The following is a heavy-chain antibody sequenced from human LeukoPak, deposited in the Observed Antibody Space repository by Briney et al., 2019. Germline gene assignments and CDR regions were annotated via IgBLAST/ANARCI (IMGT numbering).Heavy chain of an antibody. CDR1: GGTFSSYA. D-gene: IGHD2-2*01. CDR2: NIPIFGTA. CDR3: ARVVVVPAGGGAFDI. V-gene: IGHV1-69*13. J-gene: IGHJ3*02. Sequence: GASVKVSCKASGGTFSSYAISWVRQAPGQGLEWMGGNIPIFGTANYAQKFQGRVTITADESTSTAYMELSSLRSEDTAVYYCARVVVVPAGGGAFDIWGQGTMVTVSS.